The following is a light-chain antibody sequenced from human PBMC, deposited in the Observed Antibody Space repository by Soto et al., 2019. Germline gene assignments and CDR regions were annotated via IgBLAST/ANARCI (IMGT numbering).Light chain of an antibody. J-gene: IGLJ2*01. V-gene: IGLV2-23*01. CDR2: EGG. CDR3: CSYAGYSTYAV. CDR1: SSDVGSYNL. Sequence: QSALTQPASVSGSPGQSITISCTGSSSDVGSYNLVSWYQHHPGKAPKVIIYEGGKRPSGVSNRFSGSKSGITAFLTISGLQAEDEADYYCCSYAGYSTYAVFGGGTKVTVL.